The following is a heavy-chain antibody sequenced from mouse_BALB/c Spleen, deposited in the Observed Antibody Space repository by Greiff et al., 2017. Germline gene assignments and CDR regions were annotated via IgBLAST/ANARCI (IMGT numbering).Heavy chain of an antibody. J-gene: IGHJ4*01. V-gene: IGHV5-17*02. CDR1: GFTFSSFG. Sequence: EVKLVESGGGLVQPGGSRKLSCAASGFTFSSFGMHWVRQAPEKGLEWVAYISSGSSTIYYADTVKGRFTISRDNPKNTLFLQMTSLKSEDTAMYYCARHGYYGSSYRYAMDYWGQGTSVTVSS. CDR3: ARHGYYGSSYRYAMDY. D-gene: IGHD1-1*01. CDR2: ISSGSSTI.